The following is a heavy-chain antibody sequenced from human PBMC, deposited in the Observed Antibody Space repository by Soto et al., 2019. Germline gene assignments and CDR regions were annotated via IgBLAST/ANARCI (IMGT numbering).Heavy chain of an antibody. CDR1: GFTFSSDA. Sequence: LRLSCAASGFTFSSDAMHWVRQAPVKGLEWVAVISYDGSNKYYADSVKGRFTISRDNSKNTLYLQMNGLRAEDTAVYYCARDQSGSGSYIYNWFDLWGQGTLVTVSS. CDR3: ARDQSGSGSYIYNWFDL. J-gene: IGHJ5*02. CDR2: ISYDGSNK. V-gene: IGHV3-30-3*01. D-gene: IGHD1-26*01.